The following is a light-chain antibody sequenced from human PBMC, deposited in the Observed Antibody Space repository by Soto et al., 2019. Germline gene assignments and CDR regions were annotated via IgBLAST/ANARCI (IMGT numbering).Light chain of an antibody. CDR2: DVS. CDR1: QNIRSY. J-gene: IGKJ1*01. CDR3: QQRSNSPRT. Sequence: IVFTQSPATLSLSPGNRATLSCSASQNIRSYLIWYPQRPGQSPRVLIYDVSHRETGILTVFTGSGAGTDCTRTISSLEPEDFAVDYCQQRSNSPRTFGQGTQVDIK. V-gene: IGKV3-11*01.